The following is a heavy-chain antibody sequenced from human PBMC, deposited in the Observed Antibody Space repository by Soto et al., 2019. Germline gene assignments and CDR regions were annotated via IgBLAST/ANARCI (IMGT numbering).Heavy chain of an antibody. J-gene: IGHJ6*03. V-gene: IGHV4-34*02. CDR1: GGSFSGYY. D-gene: IGHD3-10*01. Sequence: QVQLQQWGAGLRKPSETLSLTCALHGGSFSGYYWSWIRQAPGKGLVWIGEITHSGGTKYNPSLKSRVPISADSSKNWFSLRLTSLTAADTAVYYCARVLMLRGAIFPEGYSYHMDLWGKGTTVTVSS. CDR3: ARVLMLRGAIFPEGYSYHMDL. CDR2: ITHSGGT.